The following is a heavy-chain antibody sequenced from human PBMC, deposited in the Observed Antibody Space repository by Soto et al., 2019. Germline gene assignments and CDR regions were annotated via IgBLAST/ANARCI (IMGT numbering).Heavy chain of an antibody. Sequence: QVQLVQSGAEVKKPGASVKVSCKASGYTFTSYGISWVRQAPGQGLERMGWISAYNGNTNYAQKLQGRVTMTTDPSTSTAYMELRSLRSDDTAVYYCARWAHDYGDYGGYFDYWGQGTLVTVSS. CDR1: GYTFTSYG. V-gene: IGHV1-18*01. CDR2: ISAYNGNT. J-gene: IGHJ4*02. D-gene: IGHD4-17*01. CDR3: ARWAHDYGDYGGYFDY.